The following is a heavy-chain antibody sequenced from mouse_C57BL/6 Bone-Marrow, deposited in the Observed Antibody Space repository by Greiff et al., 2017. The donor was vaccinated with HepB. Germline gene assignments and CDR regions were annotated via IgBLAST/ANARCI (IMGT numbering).Heavy chain of an antibody. D-gene: IGHD2-3*01. CDR1: GFNIKDYY. CDR3: TQEGYDGYSLDY. J-gene: IGHJ2*01. Sequence: VQLKESGAELVRPGASVKLSCTASGFNIKDYYMHWVKQRPEQGLEWIGWIDPENGDTEYASKFQGKATITADTSSNTAYLQLSSLTSEDTAVYYCTQEGYDGYSLDYWGQGTTLTVSS. V-gene: IGHV14-4*01. CDR2: IDPENGDT.